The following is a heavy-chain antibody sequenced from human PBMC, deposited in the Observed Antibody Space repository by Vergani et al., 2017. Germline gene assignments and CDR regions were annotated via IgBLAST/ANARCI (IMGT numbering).Heavy chain of an antibody. V-gene: IGHV3-30*18. Sequence: QVQLVESGGGVVQPGRSLRLSCETSGLMFNNYGMHWVRQAPGKGLEWVAVISSDGSNKLYADSVKGRFTISRDNSQNTLYLQMDSLTAEDTAIYFCVNGYYYDQSGLASFDYWGQGTLVTVSS. CDR1: GLMFNNYG. CDR2: ISSDGSNK. D-gene: IGHD3-22*01. CDR3: VNGYYYDQSGLASFDY. J-gene: IGHJ4*02.